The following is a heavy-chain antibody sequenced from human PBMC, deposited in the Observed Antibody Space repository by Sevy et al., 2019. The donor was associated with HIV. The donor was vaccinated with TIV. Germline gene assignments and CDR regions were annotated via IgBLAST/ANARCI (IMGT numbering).Heavy chain of an antibody. D-gene: IGHD3-22*01. J-gene: IGHJ1*01. CDR2: ISYDGSNK. CDR3: AKDVYYYDSSGPRD. V-gene: IGHV3-30*18. Sequence: GGSLRLSCAASGFTFSSYGMHWVRQAPGKGLEWVAVISYDGSNKYYADSVKGRFTISRDNSKNTLYLQMNSLRAEDTAVYYCAKDVYYYDSSGPRDWGQCTLVTVSS. CDR1: GFTFSSYG.